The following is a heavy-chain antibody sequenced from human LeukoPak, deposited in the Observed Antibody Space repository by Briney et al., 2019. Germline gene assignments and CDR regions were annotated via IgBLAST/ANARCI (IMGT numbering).Heavy chain of an antibody. D-gene: IGHD2-15*01. Sequence: GGSLRLSCAVSGFTSSDAWMSWVRQAPGKGLEWVGRIKSKIDGGTIEYAAPVKGRFTISRDDSKNTVYLQMNSLKAEDTAVYYCATEGYCSGGNCYSFDYWGQGTLVTVSS. CDR2: IKSKIDGGTI. V-gene: IGHV3-15*01. J-gene: IGHJ4*02. CDR3: ATEGYCSGGNCYSFDY. CDR1: GFTSSDAW.